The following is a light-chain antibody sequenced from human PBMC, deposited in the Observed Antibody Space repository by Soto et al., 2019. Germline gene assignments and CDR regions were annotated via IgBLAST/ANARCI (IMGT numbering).Light chain of an antibody. V-gene: IGKV3-11*01. J-gene: IGKJ2*01. CDR2: DAS. CDR3: KQRSNWPPYS. CDR1: QSVSSY. Sequence: EIVLTQSPATLSLSPGERATLSCRASQSVSSYLAWYQQKPGQAPRLLIYDASNSATGIPARSSGSGSGTDFILTISRLEAEDFAVYYCKQRSNWPPYSFDQGTKLEIK.